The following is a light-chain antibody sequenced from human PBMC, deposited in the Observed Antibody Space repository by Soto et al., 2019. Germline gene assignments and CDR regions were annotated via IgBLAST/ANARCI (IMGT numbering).Light chain of an antibody. Sequence: DIQMTQSPSTMSASVGDRVSINCRASQSISDWLAWYQQKPGKAPRLLIYKASTLEIGVPSRFSGSGSGTEFTLTISSLQPYDVATYYCQQYNDYSWTFGQGTKGEIK. J-gene: IGKJ1*01. CDR1: QSISDW. V-gene: IGKV1-5*03. CDR2: KAS. CDR3: QQYNDYSWT.